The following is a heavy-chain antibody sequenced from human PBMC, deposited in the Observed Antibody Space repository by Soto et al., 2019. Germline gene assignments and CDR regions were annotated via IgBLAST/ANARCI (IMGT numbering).Heavy chain of an antibody. CDR1: GGSISSGGYY. CDR3: ARGGDIVVVVAATFAGNWFDP. CDR2: IYYSGST. D-gene: IGHD2-15*01. Sequence: PSETLSLTCTVSGGSISSGGYYWSWIRQHPGKGLEWIGYIYYSGSTYYNPSLKSRVTISVDTSKNQFSLKLSSVTAADTAVYYCARGGDIVVVVAATFAGNWFDPWGQGTLVTVSS. V-gene: IGHV4-31*03. J-gene: IGHJ5*02.